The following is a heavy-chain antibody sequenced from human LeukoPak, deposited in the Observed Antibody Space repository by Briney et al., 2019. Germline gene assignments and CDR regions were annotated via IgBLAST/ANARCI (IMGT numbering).Heavy chain of an antibody. CDR1: GGSISNSRYY. J-gene: IGHJ4*02. CDR2: IYYSGAT. D-gene: IGHD2-15*01. V-gene: IGHV4-39*01. Sequence: SETLSLTCSVSGGSISNSRYYWGWLRQPPGKGLEWIGSIYYSGATNSNPSLKSRLTISVDTSKIQFSLKLNSVTAADTAVYYCAGGVVVAATPGHFDYWGQGTLVTVSS. CDR3: AGGVVVAATPGHFDY.